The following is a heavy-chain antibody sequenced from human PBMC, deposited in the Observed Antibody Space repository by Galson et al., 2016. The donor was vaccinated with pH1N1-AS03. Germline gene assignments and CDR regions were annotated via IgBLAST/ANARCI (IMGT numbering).Heavy chain of an antibody. CDR2: IYGGGDT. CDR3: AREPGGSTQGEY. Sequence: SLRLSCAASGFTINNNYMSWVRQAPGKGLEWVSVIYGGGDTFYADSAKGRFTISRDNSKNTVYLQMNSLRVEDTAVYYCAREPGGSTQGEYWGQGTLVTVSS. V-gene: IGHV3-53*01. J-gene: IGHJ4*02. CDR1: GFTINNNY. D-gene: IGHD3-16*01.